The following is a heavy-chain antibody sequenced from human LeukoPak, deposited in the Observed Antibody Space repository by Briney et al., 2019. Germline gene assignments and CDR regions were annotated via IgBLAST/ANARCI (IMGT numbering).Heavy chain of an antibody. CDR2: IKQDGSEK. CDR1: GFTLSSYW. D-gene: IGHD5-24*01. CDR3: ARETEMANLDY. J-gene: IGHJ4*02. Sequence: GGSLILSCTASGFTLSSYWMNWVRQAPGKGLEWVANIKQDGSEKYYVDSVKGRFTISRDNAKKSLYLQMNSLRAEDTAVYYCARETEMANLDYWGQGTLVTVSS. V-gene: IGHV3-7*04.